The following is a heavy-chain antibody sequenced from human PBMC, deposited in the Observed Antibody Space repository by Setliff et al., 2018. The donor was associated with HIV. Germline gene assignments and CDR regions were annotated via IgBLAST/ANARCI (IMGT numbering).Heavy chain of an antibody. D-gene: IGHD3-10*01. Sequence: SETLSLTCAVYGGSLSDFYWTWIRQSSGRGLEWIGDIYHRGSTTYTPSLESRVTISLDTSKNQFSLKLASVIAADTAVYYCARGRTDPLFYSFYYMDVWGKGTTVTVSS. J-gene: IGHJ6*03. CDR1: GGSLSDFY. CDR3: ARGRTDPLFYSFYYMDV. CDR2: IYHRGST. V-gene: IGHV4-34*01.